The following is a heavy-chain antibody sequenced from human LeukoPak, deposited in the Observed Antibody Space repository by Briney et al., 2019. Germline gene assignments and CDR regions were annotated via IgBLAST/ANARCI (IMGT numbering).Heavy chain of an antibody. Sequence: SETLSLTCTVSGGSISSYYWSWIRQPAGKGLEWIGRIYTSGGTNYNPSLKSRVTMSVDTSKNQFSLKLSSVTAADTAVYYCARHYYDSSGYYYGHAFDIWGQGTMVTVSS. CDR2: IYTSGGT. V-gene: IGHV4-4*07. CDR3: ARHYYDSSGYYYGHAFDI. CDR1: GGSISSYY. J-gene: IGHJ3*02. D-gene: IGHD3-22*01.